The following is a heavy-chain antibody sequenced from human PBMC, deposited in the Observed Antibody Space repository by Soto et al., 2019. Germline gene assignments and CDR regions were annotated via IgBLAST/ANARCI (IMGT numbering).Heavy chain of an antibody. D-gene: IGHD2-15*01. V-gene: IGHV5-51*01. Sequence: PGESLKISCKGSGYSFTSYWIGWVRQMPGKGLEWMGIIYPGDSDTRYSPSFQGQVTISADKSISTAYLQWSSLKASDTAMYYCARHFLYCSGGSCYSVWGQGTLVTVSS. J-gene: IGHJ4*02. CDR3: ARHFLYCSGGSCYSV. CDR1: GYSFTSYW. CDR2: IYPGDSDT.